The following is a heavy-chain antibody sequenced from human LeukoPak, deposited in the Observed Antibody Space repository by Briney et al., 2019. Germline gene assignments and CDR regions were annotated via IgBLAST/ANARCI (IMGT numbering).Heavy chain of an antibody. V-gene: IGHV3-11*01. CDR2: ISSSGSTI. Sequence: PGGSLRLSCAASGFTFSDYYMSWIRQAPGKGLEWVSYISSSGSTIYYADSVKGRFTISRDNAKNSLCLQMNSLRAGDTAVYYCAREHCSSTSCYEEFDYWGQGTLVTVSS. CDR1: GFTFSDYY. J-gene: IGHJ4*02. CDR3: AREHCSSTSCYEEFDY. D-gene: IGHD2-2*01.